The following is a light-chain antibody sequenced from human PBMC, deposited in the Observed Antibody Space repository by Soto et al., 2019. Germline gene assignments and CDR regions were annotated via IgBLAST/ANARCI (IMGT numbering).Light chain of an antibody. CDR3: QKGYSSAIN. J-gene: IGKJ5*01. CDR2: SVS. CDR1: QSIGKH. Sequence: DIQMTQSPSSLSASVVDTVTITFLASQSIGKHLNWYQQKPGKAPKFLIYSVSSLQSGVPSRFSGSGSGTDFTLTINSLQPEDFATYYCQKGYSSAINFGKGKRLEIK. V-gene: IGKV1-39*01.